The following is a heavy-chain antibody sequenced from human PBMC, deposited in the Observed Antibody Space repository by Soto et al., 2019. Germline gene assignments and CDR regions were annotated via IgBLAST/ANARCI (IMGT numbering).Heavy chain of an antibody. CDR2: ITDNGGST. D-gene: IGHD2-15*01. CDR3: AKERATPTAFAY. CDR1: GFTFSRDG. Sequence: GGSLRLSCAASGFTFSRDGMSWVRQAPGKGLEWVSLITDNGGSTYYADSVKGRFTISRDNTKNTLFLQMNSLRAEDTAVYYCAKERATPTAFAYWGQGALITVSS. J-gene: IGHJ4*02. V-gene: IGHV3-23*01.